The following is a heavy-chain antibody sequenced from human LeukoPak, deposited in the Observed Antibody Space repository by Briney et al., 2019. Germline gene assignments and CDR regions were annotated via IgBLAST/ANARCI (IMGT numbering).Heavy chain of an antibody. D-gene: IGHD6-19*01. CDR2: FYYSGST. V-gene: IGHV4-59*01. Sequence: SETLSLTCTVSGVSTSSYYWSWIRQPPGKGLEWIGNFYYSGSTAYNPSLRSRVTISEDTSKNQFSLKLSSVSAADTAVYYCVGGGQWLAFDYWGQGTLVTVSS. J-gene: IGHJ4*02. CDR1: GVSTSSYY. CDR3: VGGGQWLAFDY.